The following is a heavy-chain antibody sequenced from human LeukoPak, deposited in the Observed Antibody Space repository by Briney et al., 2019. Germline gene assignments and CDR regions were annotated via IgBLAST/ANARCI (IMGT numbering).Heavy chain of an antibody. Sequence: GRSLRLSCAASGFTFSNYGMHWVRQAPGKGLEWVAAISYDGGNKLYADSVKGRFTISRDNAKNSLYLQMNSLRDEDTAVYYCAKYVDTTMLTWGQGTLVTVSS. V-gene: IGHV3-30*18. CDR2: ISYDGGNK. CDR3: AKYVDTTMLT. CDR1: GFTFSNYG. J-gene: IGHJ4*02. D-gene: IGHD5-18*01.